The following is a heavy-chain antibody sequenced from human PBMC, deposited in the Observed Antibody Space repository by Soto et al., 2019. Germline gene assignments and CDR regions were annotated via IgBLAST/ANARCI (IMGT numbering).Heavy chain of an antibody. CDR1: GGSVSVYY. J-gene: IGHJ4*02. CDR3: ARGVGSSPPQY. D-gene: IGHD1-26*01. CDR2: IYASGSP. Sequence: SETLSLTCTISGGSVSVYYWSWIRQSTGQGLEWIGYIYASGSPYYNPSLRSRVTISADTSKNQISLKLTSPTAADTAVYYCARGVGSSPPQYWGRGILVSGSS. V-gene: IGHV4-59*02.